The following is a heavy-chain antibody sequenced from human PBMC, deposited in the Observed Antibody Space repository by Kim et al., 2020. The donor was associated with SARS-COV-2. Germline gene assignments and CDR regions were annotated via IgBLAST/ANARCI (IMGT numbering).Heavy chain of an antibody. J-gene: IGHJ5*02. D-gene: IGHD3-10*01. Sequence: EKYYVGSVKGRCTITRDNAKNSLYLQMNSLRAEDTAVYYCARDRGLRLDPWGQGTLVTVSS. CDR3: ARDRGLRLDP. V-gene: IGHV3-7*01. CDR2: EK.